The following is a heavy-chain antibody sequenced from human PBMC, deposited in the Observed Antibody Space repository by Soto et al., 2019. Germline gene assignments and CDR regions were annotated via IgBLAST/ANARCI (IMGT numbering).Heavy chain of an antibody. CDR2: IYQSRTT. Sequence: SETLSLTCTVSGVSINSYYWSWIRQPPGKGLEWIGYIYQSRTTNYNPSLKSRVTIAVDTSKNQFSLKLSSATAADTAVYYCAGGRGVSGLFDYWGQGTLVTVSS. D-gene: IGHD2-8*01. CDR3: AGGRGVSGLFDY. V-gene: IGHV4-59*01. CDR1: GVSINSYY. J-gene: IGHJ4*02.